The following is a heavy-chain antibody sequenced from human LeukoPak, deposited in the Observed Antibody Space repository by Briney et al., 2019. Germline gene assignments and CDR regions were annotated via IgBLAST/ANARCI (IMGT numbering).Heavy chain of an antibody. Sequence: PSETLSLTCAVYGGSFSGYYWSWIRRPPGKGLEWIGEINHSGSTNYNPSLKSRVTISVDTSKNQFSLKLSSVTAADTAVYYCARRRDIVVVPALGYMDVWGKGTTVTISS. V-gene: IGHV4-34*01. J-gene: IGHJ6*03. D-gene: IGHD2-2*01. CDR3: ARRRDIVVVPALGYMDV. CDR2: INHSGST. CDR1: GGSFSGYY.